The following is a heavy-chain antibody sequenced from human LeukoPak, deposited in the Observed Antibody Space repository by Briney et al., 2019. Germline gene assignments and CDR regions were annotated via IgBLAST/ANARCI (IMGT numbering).Heavy chain of an antibody. D-gene: IGHD1-26*01. CDR2: IYYSGST. J-gene: IGHJ5*02. CDR3: ARHVGLAWFDP. V-gene: IGHV4-39*01. Sequence: SETLSLTCTVSGGSISSSSYYWGWIRQPPGKGLEWIGSIYYSGSTYYNPSLKSRVTISADTSKNQFSLKLSSVTAADTAVYYCARHVGLAWFDPWGQGTLVTVSS. CDR1: GGSISSSSYY.